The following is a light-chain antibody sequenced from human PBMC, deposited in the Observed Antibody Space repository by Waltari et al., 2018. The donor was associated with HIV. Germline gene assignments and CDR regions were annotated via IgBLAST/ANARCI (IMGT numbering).Light chain of an antibody. CDR2: DND. Sequence: QSVLTQPPSVSAAPGQKVTISCSGSRSNIGNNYVSWYQQLPGTAPKLLIYDNDKRPSGMPDRFSGSNSGTSATLGITGLQTGDEADYYCGTWDSSLSAVVFGGGTKLTVL. CDR3: GTWDSSLSAVV. CDR1: RSNIGNNY. V-gene: IGLV1-51*01. J-gene: IGLJ2*01.